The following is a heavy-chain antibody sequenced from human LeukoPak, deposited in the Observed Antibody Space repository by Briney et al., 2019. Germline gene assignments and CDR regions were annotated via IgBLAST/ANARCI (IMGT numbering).Heavy chain of an antibody. J-gene: IGHJ4*02. D-gene: IGHD5-18*01. V-gene: IGHV3-23*01. CDR1: GFTFSSYA. CDR3: GKDAPTGYSYGGGFDY. Sequence: PGGSLRLSCAASGFTFSSYAMSWVRQAPGKGLEWVSAISGSGGSTYYADSVKGRFTISRDNSKNTLYLQMNSLRAEDTAVYYCGKDAPTGYSYGGGFDYWGQGTLVTVSS. CDR2: ISGSGGST.